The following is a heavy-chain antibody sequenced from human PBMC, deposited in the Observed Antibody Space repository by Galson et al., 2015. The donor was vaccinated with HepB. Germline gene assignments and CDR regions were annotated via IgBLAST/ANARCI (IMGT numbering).Heavy chain of an antibody. D-gene: IGHD6-13*01. V-gene: IGHV3-33*08. Sequence: SLRLSCAASGFNFSGYAIHWVRQAPGKGLACVAVRDPVKGRFTISTDNPKNTISLLINSLRDEDTAIYYCARSPAAAGHFDFWGQGTLLTVSS. J-gene: IGHJ4*02. CDR3: ARSPAAAGHFDF. CDR1: GFNFSGYA.